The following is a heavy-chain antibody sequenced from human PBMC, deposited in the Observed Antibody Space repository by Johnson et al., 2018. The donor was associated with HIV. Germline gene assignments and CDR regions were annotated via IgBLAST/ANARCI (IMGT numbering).Heavy chain of an antibody. D-gene: IGHD6-13*01. CDR1: GFTFSSYG. CDR2: IRYDGSNK. V-gene: IGHV3-30*02. J-gene: IGHJ3*02. Sequence: VQLVESGGGVVQPGRSLRLSCAASGFTFSSYGMHWVRQAPGKGLEWVAFIRYDGSNKYYADSVKGRFTISRDNSKNTLHLQMNSLRAEDTAVYYCAKCIWGSSLIDAFDIWGQGTMVTVSS. CDR3: AKCIWGSSLIDAFDI.